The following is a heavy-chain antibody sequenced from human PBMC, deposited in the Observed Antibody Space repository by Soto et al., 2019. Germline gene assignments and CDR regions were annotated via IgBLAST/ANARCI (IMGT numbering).Heavy chain of an antibody. J-gene: IGHJ4*02. D-gene: IGHD1-26*01. CDR2: ITFRGDYT. Sequence: EVQLLESGGGLVSPGGSLRLSCAASGFTFSSYAMSWVRQAPGKGLAWLAGITFRGDYTYYADSVKGRFSLSRDNSRNRLDLQMNNLKVEDTALYYCAKLGTMGVFDNWGQGTLLTVSS. CDR3: AKLGTMGVFDN. CDR1: GFTFSSYA. V-gene: IGHV3-23*01.